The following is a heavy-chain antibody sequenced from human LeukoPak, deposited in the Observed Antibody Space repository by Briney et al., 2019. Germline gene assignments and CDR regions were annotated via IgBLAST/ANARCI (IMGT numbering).Heavy chain of an antibody. J-gene: IGHJ6*04. CDR3: AELGITMIGGV. CDR1: GFTFSSYS. CDR2: ISSRGSTI. V-gene: IGHV3-48*04. Sequence: GGSLRLSCAASGFTFSSYSMNWVRQAPGRGLEWVSYISSRGSTIYYADSVKGRFTISRDNAKKSLYLQMNSLRAEDTAVYYCAELGITMIGGVWGKGTTVTISS. D-gene: IGHD3-10*02.